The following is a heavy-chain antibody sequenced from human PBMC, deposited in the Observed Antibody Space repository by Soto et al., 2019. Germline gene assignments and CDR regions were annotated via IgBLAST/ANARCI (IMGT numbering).Heavy chain of an antibody. D-gene: IGHD4-17*01. J-gene: IGHJ5*02. CDR3: ALGSDYLFDP. CDR2: IIPMSGRT. Sequence: QIPLVQSGAEVKKPGSSVKVSCKASGGTFSTYAISWVRQAPGQGLEWMGGIIPMSGRTTYAQKFQDRVTITADKSTTTAYMELSRLRSEDTAVYYCALGSDYLFDPWGRGTLVTVSS. CDR1: GGTFSTYA. V-gene: IGHV1-69*06.